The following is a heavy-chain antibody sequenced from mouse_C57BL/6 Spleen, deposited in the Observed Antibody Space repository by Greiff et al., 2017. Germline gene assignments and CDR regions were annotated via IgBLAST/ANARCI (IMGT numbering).Heavy chain of an antibody. D-gene: IGHD2-4*01. Sequence: DVKLVESGGDLVKPGGSLKLSCAASGFTFSSYGMSWVRQTPDKRLEWVATISSGGSYTYYPDSVKGRFTISRDNAKNTLYLQMSSLKSEDTDMYYCASPYDYAPIAYWGQGTLVTVSA. J-gene: IGHJ3*01. CDR1: GFTFSSYG. CDR3: ASPYDYAPIAY. V-gene: IGHV5-6*02. CDR2: ISSGGSYT.